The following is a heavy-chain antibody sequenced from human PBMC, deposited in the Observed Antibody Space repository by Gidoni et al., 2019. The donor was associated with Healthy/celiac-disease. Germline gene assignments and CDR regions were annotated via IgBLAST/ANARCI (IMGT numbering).Heavy chain of an antibody. D-gene: IGHD2-15*01. CDR2: IYYSGST. CDR3: ARHHYGGNFFDY. Sequence: QLQLQESGPGLVKPSETLSLTCTVSGGSISSSSYYWGWIRQHPGKGLEWIGSIYYSGSTYYNPSLKSRVTISVDTSKNQFSLKLSSVTAADTAVYYCARHHYGGNFFDYWGQGTLVTVSS. CDR1: GGSISSSSYY. V-gene: IGHV4-39*01. J-gene: IGHJ4*02.